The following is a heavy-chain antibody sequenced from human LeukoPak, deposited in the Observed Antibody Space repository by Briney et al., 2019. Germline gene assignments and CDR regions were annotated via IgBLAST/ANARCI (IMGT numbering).Heavy chain of an antibody. CDR3: ARVQGGTMMHLTPFMDV. J-gene: IGHJ6*02. Sequence: SETLSLTCTVSGGSVSGYYWSWIRQPPGKGLEWIGYIYSSGTTNYNPSLKSQITISLDTSKNQFSLKLSSVTAADTAVYYCARVQGGTMMHLTPFMDVWGQGTTVTVSS. V-gene: IGHV4-59*02. D-gene: IGHD3-22*01. CDR2: IYSSGTT. CDR1: GGSVSGYY.